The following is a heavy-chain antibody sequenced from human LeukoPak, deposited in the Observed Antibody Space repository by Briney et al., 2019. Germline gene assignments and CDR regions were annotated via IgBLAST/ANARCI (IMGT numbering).Heavy chain of an antibody. CDR3: VKDRWVDH. CDR1: GFTFSDYG. D-gene: IGHD6-13*01. Sequence: GGSLRLSCTASGFTFSDYGMHWVRQPPGKGLEWVAIIWYDGTNKNYADSVKGRFTISRDNSKNTLYLQMSSLRPEDTAVYYCVKDRWVDHWGQGTLVTVSS. V-gene: IGHV3-30*02. CDR2: IWYDGTNK. J-gene: IGHJ4*02.